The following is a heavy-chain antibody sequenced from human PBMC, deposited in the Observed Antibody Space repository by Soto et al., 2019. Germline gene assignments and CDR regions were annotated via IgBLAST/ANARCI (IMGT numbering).Heavy chain of an antibody. CDR3: ARDGRKQLWVEGRNAMDV. CDR1: AYTFNTYG. D-gene: IGHD5-18*01. J-gene: IGHJ6*02. CDR2: ISGHNGQT. Sequence: QVQLVQSGPEVKKPGASVKVSCKASAYTFNTYGISWVRRAPGQGLERMGWISGHNGQTNNAQKFRGRVTITTDTSTSTAYMELRSLRSDDTAIYYCARDGRKQLWVEGRNAMDVWGQGTTVTVSS. V-gene: IGHV1-18*01.